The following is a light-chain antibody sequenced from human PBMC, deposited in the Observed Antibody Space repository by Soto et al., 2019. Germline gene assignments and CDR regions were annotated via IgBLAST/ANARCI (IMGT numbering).Light chain of an antibody. J-gene: IGKJ1*01. CDR2: VAS. Sequence: EIVMTQSPATLSVSPGERATLSCRASQSVSTNLAWYLQKPGQAPRLLIYVASTRATGIPARFSGSGSGTEFTLTISSLQSEDFAVYYCQQYNNWPPWTFGQGTQVEIK. CDR1: QSVSTN. CDR3: QQYNNWPPWT. V-gene: IGKV3-15*01.